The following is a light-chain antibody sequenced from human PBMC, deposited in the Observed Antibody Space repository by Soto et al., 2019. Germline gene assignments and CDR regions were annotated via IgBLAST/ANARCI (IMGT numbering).Light chain of an antibody. J-gene: IGKJ1*01. V-gene: IGKV3-20*01. CDR2: GAS. Sequence: EIVFTQSPATLFLSPGERSTLSVRASQSVSSHLAWYQQKPGQAPRLLIYGASNRATGIPDRFSGSGSGTDFTLTISRLEPEDFAVYYCQQYGSSGTFGQGTKVDIK. CDR3: QQYGSSGT. CDR1: QSVSSH.